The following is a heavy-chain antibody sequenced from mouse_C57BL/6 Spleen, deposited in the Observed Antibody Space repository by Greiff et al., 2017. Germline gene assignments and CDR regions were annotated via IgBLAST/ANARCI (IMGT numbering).Heavy chain of an antibody. V-gene: IGHV1-54*01. Sequence: VQLQQSGAELVRPGTSVKVSCKASGYAFTNYLIEWVKQRPGQGLEWIGVINPGSGGTNYNEKFKGKATLTADKSSSTAYMQLSSLTSEDSAVYFCTRSPHYYGSSPHAMDYWGQGTSVTVSS. CDR2: INPGSGGT. D-gene: IGHD1-1*01. J-gene: IGHJ4*01. CDR3: TRSPHYYGSSPHAMDY. CDR1: GYAFTNYL.